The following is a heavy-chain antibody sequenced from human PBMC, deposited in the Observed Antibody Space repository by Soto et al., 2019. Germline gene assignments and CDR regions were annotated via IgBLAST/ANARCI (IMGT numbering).Heavy chain of an antibody. CDR3: TRGGEYVAYLVY. Sequence: GGSPRLSCAPSAFTFSSYDMHWVRQATGKGLEWVSAIGTAGDTYYPGSVTGRFTISRENAKNSLYLQMNSLRAGDTALYYCTRGGEYVAYLVYWGQGTLLTVSS. J-gene: IGHJ4*02. CDR2: IGTAGDT. V-gene: IGHV3-13*04. CDR1: AFTFSSYD. D-gene: IGHD3-10*01.